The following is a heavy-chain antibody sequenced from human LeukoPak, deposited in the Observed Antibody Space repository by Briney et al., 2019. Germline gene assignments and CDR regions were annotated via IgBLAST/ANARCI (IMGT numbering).Heavy chain of an antibody. J-gene: IGHJ5*02. Sequence: SETLSLTCTVSGGSISSYYWSWIRQPAGKGLEWIGRIYTSGSTNYNPSLKSRVTMSVDTSKNQFSLKLSSVTAADTAVYYCAREGGDLLWFGNGPFDPWGQGTLVTVSS. CDR3: AREGGDLLWFGNGPFDP. CDR2: IYTSGST. V-gene: IGHV4-4*07. D-gene: IGHD3-10*01. CDR1: GGSISSYY.